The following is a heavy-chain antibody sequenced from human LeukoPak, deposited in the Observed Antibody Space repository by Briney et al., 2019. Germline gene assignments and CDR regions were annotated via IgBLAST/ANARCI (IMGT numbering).Heavy chain of an antibody. J-gene: IGHJ4*02. V-gene: IGHV3-23*01. Sequence: GGSLRLSCAASGFTFSSYAMSWVRQAPGKGLEWVSAISGSGGSTYYADSVKDRFTISRDNSKNTLYLQMNSLRVEDTAVYYCAKEGAPLGGRPDYWGQGTLVTVSS. CDR2: ISGSGGST. D-gene: IGHD3-16*01. CDR3: AKEGAPLGGRPDY. CDR1: GFTFSSYA.